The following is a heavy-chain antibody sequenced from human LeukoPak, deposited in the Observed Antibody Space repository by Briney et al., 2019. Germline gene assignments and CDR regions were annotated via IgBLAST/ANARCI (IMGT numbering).Heavy chain of an antibody. CDR3: ARVFSGSQALGY. CDR2: IYYSGTT. CDR1: GGSIDSFY. J-gene: IGHJ4*02. D-gene: IGHD1-26*01. Sequence: PSETLSLTCTVSGGSIDSFYWTWIRQPPGKGLEWIGYIYYSGTTNYNPSLKSRVTISVDTSKNQFSLKLSSVTAADTAVYYCARVFSGSQALGYWGQGTLVTVSS. V-gene: IGHV4-59*01.